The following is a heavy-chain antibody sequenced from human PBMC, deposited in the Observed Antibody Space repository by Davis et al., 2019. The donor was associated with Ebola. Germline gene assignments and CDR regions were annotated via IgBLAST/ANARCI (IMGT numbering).Heavy chain of an antibody. CDR3: ARGRNGGWDFDY. J-gene: IGHJ4*02. CDR2: ISPYNGNR. CDR1: GYTFTSSG. D-gene: IGHD6-19*01. V-gene: IGHV1-18*01. Sequence: ASVKVSCKASGYTFTSSGITWVRQAPGQGLEWMGWISPYNGNRHYAQRLQGRVTMTTDTSTSTGYMELRTLRSDDTAVYYCARGRNGGWDFDYWGQGTRVTVSS.